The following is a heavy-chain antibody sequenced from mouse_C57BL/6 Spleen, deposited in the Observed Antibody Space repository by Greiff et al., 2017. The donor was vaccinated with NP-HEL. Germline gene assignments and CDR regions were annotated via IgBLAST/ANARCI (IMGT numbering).Heavy chain of an antibody. V-gene: IGHV1-4*01. CDR2: INPSSGYT. D-gene: IGHD1-1*01. CDR3: ESKTLITTVVAKAMDY. J-gene: IGHJ4*01. CDR1: GYTFTSYT. Sequence: QVQLQQSGAELARPGASVKMSCKASGYTFTSYTMHWVKQRPGQGLEWIGYINPSSGYTKDNQKFKDKATLTADKSSSTAYMQLSSLTSEDSAVYYCESKTLITTVVAKAMDYWGQGTSVTVSS.